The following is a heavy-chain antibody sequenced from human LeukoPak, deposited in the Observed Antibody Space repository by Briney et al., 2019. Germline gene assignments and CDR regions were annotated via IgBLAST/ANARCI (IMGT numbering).Heavy chain of an antibody. CDR1: GFTFSDYT. J-gene: IGHJ4*02. D-gene: IGHD2-21*01. Sequence: GGSLRLSCAASGFTFSDYTLNWVRQAPGKGLEWLSYISPSRGSIAYADSVKGRFTNSSDSAKNSVYLQINNLRAEDTAVYYCARDRDWAFDYWGQGILVTVSS. V-gene: IGHV3-48*01. CDR2: ISPSRGSI. CDR3: ARDRDWAFDY.